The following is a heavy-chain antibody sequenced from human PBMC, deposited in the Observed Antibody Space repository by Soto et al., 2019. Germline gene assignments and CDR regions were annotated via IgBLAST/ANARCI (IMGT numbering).Heavy chain of an antibody. CDR3: ARAVTAMVMNHYYGMDV. CDR2: ISYDGSNK. V-gene: IGHV3-30*01. J-gene: IGHJ6*02. Sequence: PGGSLRLSCAASGFTFSSYAMHWVRQAPGKGLEWVAVISYDGSNKYYADSVKGRFTISRDNSKNTLYLQMNSLRAEDTAVYYCARAVTAMVMNHYYGMDVWGQGTTVTVSS. D-gene: IGHD5-18*01. CDR1: GFTFSSYA.